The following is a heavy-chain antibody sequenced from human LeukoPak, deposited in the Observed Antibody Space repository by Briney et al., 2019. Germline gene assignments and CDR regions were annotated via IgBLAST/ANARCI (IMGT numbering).Heavy chain of an antibody. CDR3: AKDPGASVSGFYMDV. CDR1: GFTFRNYG. D-gene: IGHD2-8*02. Sequence: GGSLRLSCATSGFTFRNYGMHWVRQATGKGLEWVSFIWSDGNNRFYADSVKGRFTISRDNSKKTLYLQMDTLRAEDTALYYCAKDPGASVSGFYMDVWGKGTTVIVSS. J-gene: IGHJ6*03. V-gene: IGHV3-30*02. CDR2: IWSDGNNR.